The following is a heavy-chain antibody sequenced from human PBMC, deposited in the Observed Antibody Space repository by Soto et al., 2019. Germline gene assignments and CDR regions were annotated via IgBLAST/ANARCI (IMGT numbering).Heavy chain of an antibody. D-gene: IGHD2-2*01. J-gene: IGHJ6*02. V-gene: IGHV3-30-3*01. CDR2: ISYDGSNK. CDR1: GFTFSSYA. CDR3: ARGGAHPLGYCSSTSCFRYYYYGMDV. Sequence: GGSLRLSCAASGFTFSSYAMHWVRQAPGKGLEWAAVISYDGSNKYYADSVKGRFTISRDNSKNTLYLQMNSLRAEDTAVYYCARGGAHPLGYCSSTSCFRYYYYGMDVWGQGTTVTVSS.